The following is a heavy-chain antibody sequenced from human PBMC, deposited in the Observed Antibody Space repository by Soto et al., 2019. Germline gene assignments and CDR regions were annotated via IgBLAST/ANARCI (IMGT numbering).Heavy chain of an antibody. D-gene: IGHD5-18*01. V-gene: IGHV3-30*18. J-gene: IGHJ4*02. Sequence: QVQLVESGGGVVQPGGSLRLSCAASGFTFSTYGMHWVRQAPGKGLEWVAVISYDGNNKYYADSVKGRFTISRDNSKNTLYLQMNSLRAEDTAVYYCAKDLDSGYSYSPPSGYWGQGTLVTVSS. CDR1: GFTFSTYG. CDR2: ISYDGNNK. CDR3: AKDLDSGYSYSPPSGY.